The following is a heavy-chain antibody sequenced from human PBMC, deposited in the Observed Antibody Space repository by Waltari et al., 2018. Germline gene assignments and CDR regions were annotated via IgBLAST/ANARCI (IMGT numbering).Heavy chain of an antibody. D-gene: IGHD4-17*01. Sequence: VQLQQWGAGLLKPSETLSLTCAVYGGSFSGYYWSWIRQPPGKGLEWVSAISGSGGSTYYADSVKGRFTISRDNSKNTLYLQMNSLRAEDTAVYYCAKDPLEDDYGGYFDYWGQGTLVTVSS. V-gene: IGHV3-23*01. CDR1: GGSFSGYY. CDR3: AKDPLEDDYGGYFDY. J-gene: IGHJ4*02. CDR2: ISGSGGST.